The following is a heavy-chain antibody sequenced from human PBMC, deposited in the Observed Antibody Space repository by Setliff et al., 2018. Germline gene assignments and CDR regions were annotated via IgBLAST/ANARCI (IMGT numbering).Heavy chain of an antibody. D-gene: IGHD3-22*01. Sequence: GGSLRLSCAASGFTFSTYGLNWVRQAPGKGLEWISYLNNDGTTIYYADSVRGRFTISRDNARDSLYLQMNSLRAEDTAVYYCTISPLLNYYDSSGVIDYWGQGTLVTVSS. CDR2: LNNDGTTI. J-gene: IGHJ4*02. CDR1: GFTFSTYG. V-gene: IGHV3-48*04. CDR3: TISPLLNYYDSSGVIDY.